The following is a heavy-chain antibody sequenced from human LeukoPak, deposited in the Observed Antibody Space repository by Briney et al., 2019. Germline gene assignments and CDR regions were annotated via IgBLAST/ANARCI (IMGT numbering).Heavy chain of an antibody. CDR3: ARDRTDYYYDSSGYLV. Sequence: PGGSLRLSCAASGFTFSSYGMSWVRQAPGKGLEWVSGISGSGSDGSTYYADSVKGRFTISRDNSKNTLYLQMNSLRAEDTAVYYCARDRTDYYYDSSGYLVWGQGTLVTVSS. CDR2: ISGSGSDGST. J-gene: IGHJ4*02. CDR1: GFTFSSYG. D-gene: IGHD3-22*01. V-gene: IGHV3-23*01.